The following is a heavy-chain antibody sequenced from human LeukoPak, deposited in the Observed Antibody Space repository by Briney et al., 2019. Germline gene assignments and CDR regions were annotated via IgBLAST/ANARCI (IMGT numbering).Heavy chain of an antibody. CDR3: AREGWFGELTFDY. D-gene: IGHD3-10*01. CDR2: IKQDGSEK. J-gene: IGHJ4*02. V-gene: IGHV3-7*01. CDR1: GFTFSSYW. Sequence: GGSRRLSCAASGFTFSSYWMSWVRQAPGKGLEWVANIKQDGSEKYYVDSVKGRFTISRDNAKNSLYLQMNSLRAEDTAVYYCAREGWFGELTFDYWGQGTLVTVSS.